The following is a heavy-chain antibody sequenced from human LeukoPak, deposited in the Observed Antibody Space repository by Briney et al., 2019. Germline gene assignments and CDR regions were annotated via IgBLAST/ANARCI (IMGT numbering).Heavy chain of an antibody. D-gene: IGHD5-18*01. V-gene: IGHV3-11*06. Sequence: GGSLRLSCAASGFTFSDYYMSWVRQAPGKGLEWVSYISSSSSYTNYADSVKGRFTISRDNAKNSLYLQMNSLRAEDTAVYYCARGTAMVTIEDYWGQGTLVTVSS. CDR2: ISSSSSYT. CDR1: GFTFSDYY. J-gene: IGHJ4*02. CDR3: ARGTAMVTIEDY.